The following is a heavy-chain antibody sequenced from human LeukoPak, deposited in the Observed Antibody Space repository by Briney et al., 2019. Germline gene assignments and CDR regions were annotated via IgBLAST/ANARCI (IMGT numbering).Heavy chain of an antibody. V-gene: IGHV3-23*01. CDR3: ARDLLFKNYYGMDV. J-gene: IGHJ6*02. D-gene: IGHD2-21*01. Sequence: PGGSLRLSCAASGFTFTSYAMSWVRQAPGKGLEWVSSLTGYSVGTYYADSVKGRFTISRDNAKNTLYLQMNNLRAEDTAVYYCARDLLFKNYYGMDVWGQGTTVTVSS. CDR1: GFTFTSYA. CDR2: LTGYSVGT.